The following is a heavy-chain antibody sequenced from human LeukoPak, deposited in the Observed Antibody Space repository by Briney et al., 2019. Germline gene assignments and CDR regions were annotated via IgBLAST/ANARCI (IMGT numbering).Heavy chain of an antibody. D-gene: IGHD6-19*01. J-gene: IGHJ4*02. CDR2: ISYDGSNK. Sequence: GRSLRLSCAASGLTFSSYGMHRVRQAPGKGLEWVAVISYDGSNKCYADSVKGRFTISRDNSKNTLYLQMNSLRAEDTAVYYCAKGAAVAGFDYWGQGTLVTVSS. CDR3: AKGAAVAGFDY. CDR1: GLTFSSYG. V-gene: IGHV3-30*18.